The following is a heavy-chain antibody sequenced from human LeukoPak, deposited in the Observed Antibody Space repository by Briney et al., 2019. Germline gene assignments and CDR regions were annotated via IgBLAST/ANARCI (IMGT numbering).Heavy chain of an antibody. CDR3: AKIGAVAGHFDY. CDR1: GFTFSRYG. J-gene: IGHJ4*02. D-gene: IGHD6-19*01. V-gene: IGHV3-30*02. CDR2: IRYDGSDK. Sequence: PGGSLRLSCAASGFTFSRYGMHWVRQAPGKGLEWVAFIRYDGSDKSYADSVKGRFTISRDNSKNTLYLQMNSLRAEDTAMHYCAKIGAVAGHFDYWGQGTLVTVSS.